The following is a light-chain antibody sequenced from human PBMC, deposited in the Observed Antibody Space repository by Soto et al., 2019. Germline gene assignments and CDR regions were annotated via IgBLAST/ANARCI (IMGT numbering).Light chain of an antibody. V-gene: IGKV3-20*01. Sequence: EIVLTQSPGSLSLSPGERATLSCRASQSASSSYLAWYQQKPGQAPRLLIYGASSRATGIPDRFSGSGSGTDFTLTISRLEPEDFAVYYCQQYGSSPRTFGQGTKVEIK. CDR1: QSASSSY. J-gene: IGKJ1*01. CDR2: GAS. CDR3: QQYGSSPRT.